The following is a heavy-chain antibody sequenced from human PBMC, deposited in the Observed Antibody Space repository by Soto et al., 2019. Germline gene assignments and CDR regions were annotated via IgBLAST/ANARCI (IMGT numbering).Heavy chain of an antibody. V-gene: IGHV3-33*01. CDR1: GFTFSNYG. CDR3: ARGGYCSSTSCYTQCGGVERRLYYYYYGMDV. Sequence: QVQLVESGRGVVQPGRSLRLSCAASGFTFSNYGMHWVRQAPGKGLEWVAVIWSDGSNKYYADSVKGRFTISRDNSKNTLYLQMNSVRAEDTAVYYCARGGYCSSTSCYTQCGGVERRLYYYYYGMDVWGQGTTVTVSS. J-gene: IGHJ6*02. CDR2: IWSDGSNK. D-gene: IGHD2-2*02.